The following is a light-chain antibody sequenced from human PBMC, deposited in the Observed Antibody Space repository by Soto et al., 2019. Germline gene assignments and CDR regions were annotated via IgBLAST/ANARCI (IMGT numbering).Light chain of an antibody. J-gene: IGKJ4*01. Sequence: DIQMTRSPSTLSASVGARVTITCRASQSISSWLAWYQQKLGRAPSIMIYDASSLESGVPSRFSGSGYGAEFTLTISSLQPHDFATYYGQQYKTYSPLTFGGATKGDTK. CDR3: QQYKTYSPLT. CDR2: DAS. CDR1: QSISSW. V-gene: IGKV1-5*01.